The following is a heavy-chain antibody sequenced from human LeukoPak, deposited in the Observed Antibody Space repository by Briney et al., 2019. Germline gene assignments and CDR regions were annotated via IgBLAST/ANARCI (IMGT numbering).Heavy chain of an antibody. CDR1: GGSISSYY. CDR3: ARGRDGYNGDYFDY. Sequence: KPSETLSLTCTVSGGSISSYYWSWIRQPPGKGLEWIGYIYYSGSTNYNPSLKGRVTISVDTSKNQFSLKLSSVTAADTAVYYCARGRDGYNGDYFDYWGQGTLVTVSS. D-gene: IGHD5-24*01. V-gene: IGHV4-59*01. J-gene: IGHJ4*02. CDR2: IYYSGST.